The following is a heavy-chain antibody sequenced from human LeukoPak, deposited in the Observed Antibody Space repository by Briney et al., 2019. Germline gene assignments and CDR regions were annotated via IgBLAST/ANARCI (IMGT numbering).Heavy chain of an antibody. Sequence: ASVKVSCKASGYTFISYYMHWVRQAPGQGLEWMGIINPSGGSTRYAQKFQGRVTMTRDTSTSTVYMELSSLRSEDTAVYYCARDLSGEDAFDIWGQGTTVTVSS. V-gene: IGHV1-46*01. D-gene: IGHD5-12*01. J-gene: IGHJ3*02. CDR3: ARDLSGEDAFDI. CDR1: GYTFISYY. CDR2: INPSGGST.